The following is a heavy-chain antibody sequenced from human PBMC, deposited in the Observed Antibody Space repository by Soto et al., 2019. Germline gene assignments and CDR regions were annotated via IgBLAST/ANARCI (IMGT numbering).Heavy chain of an antibody. CDR2: ISGSGGST. CDR3: ANYQFSVTTGSNLDY. CDR1: GFTFSSYA. J-gene: IGHJ4*02. D-gene: IGHD4-17*01. V-gene: IGHV3-23*01. Sequence: PGGSLRLSCAASGFTFSSYAMSWVRQAPGKGLEWVSAISGSGGSTYYADSVKGRFTISRDNSKNTLYLQMNSLRAEDTAVYYCANYQFSVTTGSNLDYWGQGTLVTVSS.